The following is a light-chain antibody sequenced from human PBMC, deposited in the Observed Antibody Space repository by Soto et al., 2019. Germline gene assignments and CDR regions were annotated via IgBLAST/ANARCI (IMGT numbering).Light chain of an antibody. CDR2: DVS. J-gene: IGLJ2*01. CDR3: SSYTSSSTVV. Sequence: QSALTQPASVSGSPGQSITISCTGTSSDVGGYNYASWYQQHPGKAPKLMIYDVSNRPSGVSNRFSGSESGNTASLTISGLQAEDEADYYCSSYTSSSTVVFGGGTKVTVL. V-gene: IGLV2-14*01. CDR1: SSDVGGYNY.